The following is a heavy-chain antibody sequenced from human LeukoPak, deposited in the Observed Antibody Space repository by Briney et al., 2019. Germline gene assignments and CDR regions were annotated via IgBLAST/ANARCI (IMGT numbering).Heavy chain of an antibody. CDR1: GFTFSSYG. D-gene: IGHD3-10*01. J-gene: IGHJ5*02. CDR3: AKDPTEYYGSGSYLSWFDP. CDR2: IRYDGSNK. Sequence: GGSLRLSCAASGFTFSSYGMHWVRQAPGKGLEWVAFIRYDGSNKYYADSVKGRFTISRDNSKNTLYLQMNSLRAEDTAVYYCAKDPTEYYGSGSYLSWFDPWGQGTLVTVSS. V-gene: IGHV3-30*02.